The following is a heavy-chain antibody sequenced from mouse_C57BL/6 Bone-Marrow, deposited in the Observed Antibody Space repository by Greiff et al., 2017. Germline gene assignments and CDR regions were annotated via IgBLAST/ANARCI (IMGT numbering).Heavy chain of an antibody. CDR1: GYTFTDYY. Sequence: EVQLQQSGPVLVKPGASVKMSCKASGYTFTDYYMNWVKQSHGKSLEWIGVINPYNGGTSYNQKFKGKATLTVEKSSSTAYMELNSLTSEDSAVYYCARPLLLRYPDYWGQGTTLTVSS. CDR2: INPYNGGT. J-gene: IGHJ2*01. CDR3: ARPLLLRYPDY. D-gene: IGHD1-1*01. V-gene: IGHV1-19*01.